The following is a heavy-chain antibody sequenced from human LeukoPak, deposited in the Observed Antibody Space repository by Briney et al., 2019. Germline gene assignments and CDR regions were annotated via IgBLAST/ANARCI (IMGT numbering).Heavy chain of an antibody. Sequence: ASVKVSCKASGGTFSSYAISWVRQAPGQGLEWMGWINPNSGGTNYAQKFQGWVTMTRDTSISTAYMELSRLRSDDTAVYYCARADTAMECVDYWGQGTLVTVSS. CDR2: INPNSGGT. D-gene: IGHD5-18*01. V-gene: IGHV1-2*04. CDR3: ARADTAMECVDY. CDR1: GGTFSSYA. J-gene: IGHJ4*02.